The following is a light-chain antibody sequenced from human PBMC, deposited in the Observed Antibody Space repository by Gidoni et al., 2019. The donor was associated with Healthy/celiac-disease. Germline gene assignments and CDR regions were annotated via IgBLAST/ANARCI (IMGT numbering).Light chain of an antibody. CDR1: PSVSSY. CDR2: DAS. CDR3: QQRSNWPGT. Sequence: DIVLTQSPATLSLSPGERATLSCRASPSVSSYLAWYHQKPGQAPRLLIYDASNRATGIPARCSGSGSGTDFTLTISSLEPEDFAVYYCQQRSNWPGTFGQXTKLEIK. V-gene: IGKV3-11*01. J-gene: IGKJ2*01.